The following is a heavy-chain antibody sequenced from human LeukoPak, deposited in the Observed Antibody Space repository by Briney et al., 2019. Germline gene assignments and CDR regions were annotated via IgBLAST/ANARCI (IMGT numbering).Heavy chain of an antibody. V-gene: IGHV5-51*01. D-gene: IGHD2-15*01. Sequence: RGESLKISCKGSGYSFGNDWIGWVRQMPGKGLEWMGIIYPGDSDTRYSPSFQGQVTISADKSISTAYLQWSSLEASDTAMYYCARRGCNGGSCYGYWGQGTLVTVSS. CDR2: IYPGDSDT. CDR3: ARRGCNGGSCYGY. J-gene: IGHJ4*02. CDR1: GYSFGNDW.